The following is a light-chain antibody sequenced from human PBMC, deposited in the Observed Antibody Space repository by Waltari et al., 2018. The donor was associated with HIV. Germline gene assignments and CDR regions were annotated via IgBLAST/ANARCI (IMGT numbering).Light chain of an antibody. J-gene: IGLJ3*02. CDR2: GNK. V-gene: IGLV1-47*01. CDR3: AAWDDSLSGRV. Sequence: QSVLTQPPSASGTPGQRVTISCSGSSSNIGSNYVYWYQPPPGTAPKLPIYGNKQGPSWFPDRFSGCKSGTSSSLAISGLRSEDEADYYCAAWDDSLSGRVFGGGTKLTVL. CDR1: SSNIGSNY.